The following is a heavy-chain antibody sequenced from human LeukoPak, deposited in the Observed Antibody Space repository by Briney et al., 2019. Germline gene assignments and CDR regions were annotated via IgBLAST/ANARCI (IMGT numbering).Heavy chain of an antibody. J-gene: IGHJ4*02. D-gene: IGHD3-3*01. Sequence: GGSLRLSCAASGFTFSSYDMHWVRQAPGKGLEWVAVISYDGGSKYYADSVKGRFTISRDNSKNTLYLQMSSLRAEDTAVYYCASAIWSGYAYWGQGTLVTVSS. CDR1: GFTFSSYD. V-gene: IGHV3-30*15. CDR2: ISYDGGSK. CDR3: ASAIWSGYAY.